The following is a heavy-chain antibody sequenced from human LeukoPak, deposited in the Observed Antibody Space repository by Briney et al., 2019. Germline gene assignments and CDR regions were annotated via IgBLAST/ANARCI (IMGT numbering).Heavy chain of an antibody. CDR1: GFDLSDYY. CDR3: ARRRDYFDY. J-gene: IGHJ4*01. V-gene: IGHV3-11*01. Sequence: GGSLRLSCVVSGFDLSDYYMSWIRQAPGKGLEWISYISSSSGNIYFADSVKGRFTMSRDNAGGSLYLQMNSLTADDTAIYYCARRRDYFDYWGQGTLVTVS. CDR2: ISSSSGNI.